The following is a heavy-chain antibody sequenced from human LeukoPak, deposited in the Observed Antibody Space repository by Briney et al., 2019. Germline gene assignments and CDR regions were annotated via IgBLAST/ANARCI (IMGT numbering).Heavy chain of an antibody. CDR1: GFTFSSYA. J-gene: IGHJ5*02. Sequence: GRSLRLSCAASGFTFSSYAMHWVRQAPGKGLEWVAVISYDGSNKYYADSVKGRFTISRDNSKNTLYLQMNSLRAEDTAVYYCARDGLRLAPMGWFDPWGQGTLVTVSS. CDR3: ARDGLRLAPMGWFDP. V-gene: IGHV3-30*04. D-gene: IGHD5-12*01. CDR2: ISYDGSNK.